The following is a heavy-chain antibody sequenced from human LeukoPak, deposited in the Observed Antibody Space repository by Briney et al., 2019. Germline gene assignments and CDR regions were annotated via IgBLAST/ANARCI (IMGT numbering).Heavy chain of an antibody. Sequence: ASVKVSCKASGYTFTTYDINWVRQVTGHGLEWMGWMNPKSGSSGSAQKFQGRVTITADKSTSTAYMELSSLRSEDTAVYYCASGIKRRDGYNMGYFQHWGQGTLVTVSS. CDR3: ASGIKRRDGYNMGYFQH. CDR1: GYTFTTYD. J-gene: IGHJ1*01. V-gene: IGHV1-8*01. CDR2: MNPKSGSS. D-gene: IGHD5-24*01.